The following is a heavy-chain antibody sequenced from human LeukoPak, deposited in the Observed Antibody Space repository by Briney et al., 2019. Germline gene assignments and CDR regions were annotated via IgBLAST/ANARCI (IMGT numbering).Heavy chain of an antibody. Sequence: ASVKVSCKASGYTFTSYDINWVRQATGQGLEWMGWTNPNSGNTGYAQKFQGRVTMTRNTSISTAYMELSSLRSEDTAVYYCARGPEVGATLGDWFDPWGQGTLVTVSS. CDR3: ARGPEVGATLGDWFDP. V-gene: IGHV1-8*01. CDR2: TNPNSGNT. D-gene: IGHD1-26*01. J-gene: IGHJ5*02. CDR1: GYTFTSYD.